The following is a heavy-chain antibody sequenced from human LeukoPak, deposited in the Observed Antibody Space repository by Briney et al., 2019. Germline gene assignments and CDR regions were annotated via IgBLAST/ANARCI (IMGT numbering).Heavy chain of an antibody. CDR1: VDYISSGGYC. D-gene: IGHD6-13*01. V-gene: IGHV4-31*03. CDR2: IYYIVRT. J-gene: IGHJ4*02. Sequence: SQSRSLTCTVSVDYISSGGYCGSWIRQHPGKCLEWTGYIYYIVRTYYNPSLKSRVTTSVDTSNNKSPLKLSCMTSTDTAEYCCARAGRSSWSIYWGRGTLVIVSS. CDR3: ARAGRSSWSIY.